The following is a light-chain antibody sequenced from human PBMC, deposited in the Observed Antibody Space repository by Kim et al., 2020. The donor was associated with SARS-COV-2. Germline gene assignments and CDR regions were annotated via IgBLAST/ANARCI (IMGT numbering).Light chain of an antibody. Sequence: QSALTQPRSVSGSPGQSVTIPCTATKGDIGGHNYVSWYQHHPGKAPKLMIYAVTKRPSGVPDRFSGSKSGNTASLTISGLQAEDEADYYCCAYAGSYILLFGGGTQLTVL. J-gene: IGLJ2*01. CDR2: AVT. CDR3: CAYAGSYILL. V-gene: IGLV2-11*01. CDR1: KGDIGGHNY.